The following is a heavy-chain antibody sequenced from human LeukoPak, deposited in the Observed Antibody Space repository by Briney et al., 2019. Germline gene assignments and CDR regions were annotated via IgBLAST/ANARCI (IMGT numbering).Heavy chain of an antibody. D-gene: IGHD3-22*01. J-gene: IGHJ4*02. CDR2: ISAYNGNT. Sequence: ASVKVSCKGSGGTFSNYGLSWVRQAPGQGLEWMGWISAYNGNTNYAQKLQGRVTMTTDTSTSTAYMELRSLRSDDTAVYYCARDRLAMIVDFDYWGQGTLVTVSS. CDR3: ARDRLAMIVDFDY. V-gene: IGHV1-18*01. CDR1: GGTFSNYG.